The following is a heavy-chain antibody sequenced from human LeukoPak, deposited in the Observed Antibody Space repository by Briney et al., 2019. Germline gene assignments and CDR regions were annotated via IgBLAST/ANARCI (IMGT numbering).Heavy chain of an antibody. D-gene: IGHD3-10*01. CDR3: ARAPYGSATNNYYMDV. J-gene: IGHJ6*03. V-gene: IGHV4-59*01. Sequence: SETLSLTCTVSGGSISSYHWSWIRQPPGKGLEWIGFFYYSGSTNYNPSLKSRVTISVDTSKNQFSLKLSSVTAADTAVYYCARAPYGSATNNYYMDVWGKGTTVTVSS. CDR2: FYYSGST. CDR1: GGSISSYH.